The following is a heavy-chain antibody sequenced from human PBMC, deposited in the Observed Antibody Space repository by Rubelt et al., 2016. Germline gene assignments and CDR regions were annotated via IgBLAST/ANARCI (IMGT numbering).Heavy chain of an antibody. V-gene: IGHV5-51*01. D-gene: IGHD1-7*01. Sequence: EVQLEQSGAEMKKPGESLKISCKGSGYTFSSYWIGWVRQMPGKGLEWMGSIYPGDSDTKYSPSFPGQVTISLDKSINTAYLQWSSLKASDNAMYYCARHLGNWNYDYWGQGTLVTVSS. CDR1: GYTFSSYW. J-gene: IGHJ4*02. CDR2: IYPGDSDT. CDR3: ARHLGNWNYDY.